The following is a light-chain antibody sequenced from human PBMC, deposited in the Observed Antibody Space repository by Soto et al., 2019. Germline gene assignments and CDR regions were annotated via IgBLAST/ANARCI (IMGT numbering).Light chain of an antibody. Sequence: QSVLTQPASVSGSPGQSITISCTGSSSDFGSYNLVSRYQQHPGKVPKLIIYEATKRPSGISNRFSGSKSGYMDSLTISGRQAEDGADYYCFSYAGSRTGVFGGGTKLTV. CDR1: SSDFGSYNL. CDR3: FSYAGSRTGV. CDR2: EAT. V-gene: IGLV2-23*01. J-gene: IGLJ3*02.